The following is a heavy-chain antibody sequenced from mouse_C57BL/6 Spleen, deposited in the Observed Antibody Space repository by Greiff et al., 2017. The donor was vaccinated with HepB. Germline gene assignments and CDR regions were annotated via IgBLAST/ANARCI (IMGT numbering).Heavy chain of an antibody. CDR1: GYTFTDYN. J-gene: IGHJ4*01. CDR3: AREKVYYDYDGAMDY. Sequence: EVQLQQSGPELVKPGASVKMSCKASGYTFTDYNMHWVKQSHGKSLEWIGYINTNNGGTSNNQKFKGKATLTVNKSSSKAYIELRSLTSEDAAVYYCAREKVYYDYDGAMDYWGQGTSVTVSS. D-gene: IGHD2-4*01. V-gene: IGHV1-22*01. CDR2: INTNNGGT.